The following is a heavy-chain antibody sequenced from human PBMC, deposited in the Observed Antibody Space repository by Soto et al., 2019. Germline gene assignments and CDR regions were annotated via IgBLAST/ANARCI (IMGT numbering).Heavy chain of an antibody. CDR1: GGSISSSNW. J-gene: IGHJ5*02. D-gene: IGHD3-10*01. CDR3: ARWGTLLWFGEDRQFDP. Sequence: QVQLQASGPGLVKPSGTLSLTCAVSGGSISSSNWWRWVRQPPGRGLEWIGEIYHSGITNYNPSLKTRVTISVDTSKNQFSLQLSSVTAADTAVYYCARWGTLLWFGEDRQFDPWGQGTLVTVSS. V-gene: IGHV4-4*02. CDR2: IYHSGIT.